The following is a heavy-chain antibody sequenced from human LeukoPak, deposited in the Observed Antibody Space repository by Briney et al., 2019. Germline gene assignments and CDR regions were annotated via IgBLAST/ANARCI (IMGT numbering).Heavy chain of an antibody. CDR3: ARDRGITMVLDAFDI. V-gene: IGHV3-33*01. D-gene: IGHD3-10*01. J-gene: IGHJ3*02. CDR2: IWYDGSNK. CDR1: GFTFNSYG. Sequence: GGSLRLSCAASGFTFNSYGMHWVRQAPGKGLEWVAVIWYDGSNKYYADSVKGRFTISRDNSKNTLYLQMNSLRAEDTAVYYCARDRGITMVLDAFDIWGQGTMVTVSS.